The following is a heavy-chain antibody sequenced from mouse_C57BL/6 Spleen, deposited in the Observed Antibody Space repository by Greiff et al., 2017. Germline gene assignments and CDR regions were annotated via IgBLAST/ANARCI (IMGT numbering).Heavy chain of an antibody. CDR1: GFSLTSYG. CDR3: ARGALRPPYDYAMVY. D-gene: IGHD1-2*01. Sequence: VQLQQSGPGLVQPSQSLSITCTVSGFSLTSYGVHWVRQSPGKGLEWLGVIWSGGSTDYNAAFISRLSISKDNSKSQVFFKMNSLQSDDTAIYYCARGALRPPYDYAMVYWGQGTSVTVSS. CDR2: IWSGGST. J-gene: IGHJ4*01. V-gene: IGHV2-2*01.